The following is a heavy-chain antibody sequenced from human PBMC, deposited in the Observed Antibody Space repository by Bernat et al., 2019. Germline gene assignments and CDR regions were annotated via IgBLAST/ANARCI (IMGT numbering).Heavy chain of an antibody. CDR1: GGTFSSYA. Sequence: QVQLVQSGAEVKKPGSSVKVSCKASGGTFSSYAISWVRQAPGQGLEWMGGIIPIFGTANYAQKFQGRVTITADKSTSTPYMQLSSLRSEDTAVYYCASLAESYYYFVMDVWGQGTTVTVSS. CDR3: ASLAESYYYFVMDV. J-gene: IGHJ6*02. V-gene: IGHV1-69*06. D-gene: IGHD6-13*01. CDR2: IIPIFGTA.